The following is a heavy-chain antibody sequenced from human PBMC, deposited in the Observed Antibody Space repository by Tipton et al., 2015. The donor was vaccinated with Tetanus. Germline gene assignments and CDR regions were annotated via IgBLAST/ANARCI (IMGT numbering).Heavy chain of an antibody. Sequence: TLSLTCTVSGGSISSSSYYWGWIRQPPGKGLEWIGSIYYSGSTYYNPSLRSRVTMSVDTSKIQFSLKVSSVTAADTAVYYCARGTTLDYWGQGTLVTVSS. CDR1: GGSISSSSYY. D-gene: IGHD4-11*01. J-gene: IGHJ4*02. V-gene: IGHV4-39*01. CDR2: IYYSGST. CDR3: ARGTTLDY.